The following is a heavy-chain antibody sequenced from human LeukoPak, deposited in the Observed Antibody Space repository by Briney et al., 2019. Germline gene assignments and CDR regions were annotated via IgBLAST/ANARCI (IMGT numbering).Heavy chain of an antibody. D-gene: IGHD1-26*01. CDR1: GFTFSTYG. CDR3: AKDGDTVSGTYYFDMDV. Sequence: PGGSLRLSCAASGFTFSTYGMHWVRQAPGKGLEWVAFIRYDAINKYYADSVKGRFTISRDNSRNTLYLQMNSLRAEDTALYYRAKDGDTVSGTYYFDMDVWGKGTTVTISS. CDR2: IRYDAINK. J-gene: IGHJ6*03. V-gene: IGHV3-30*02.